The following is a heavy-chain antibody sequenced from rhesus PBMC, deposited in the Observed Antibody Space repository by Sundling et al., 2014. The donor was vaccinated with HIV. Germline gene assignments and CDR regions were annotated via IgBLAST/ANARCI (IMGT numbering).Heavy chain of an antibody. V-gene: IGHV4-165*01. CDR3: VRDDVWKNVLDS. CDR1: GGSFFGYF. D-gene: IGHD1-20*01. Sequence: QVQLQESGPRLVKPSETLSLTCTVSGGSFFGYFLGLGPPAPGKGLESIGFVSGNSGNADYKASLKSRVTISTDTAQNQLSLKLNSVTAADTAVYYCVRDDVWKNVLDSWAKGSPSPSPQ. J-gene: IGHJ6*01. CDR2: VSGNSGNA.